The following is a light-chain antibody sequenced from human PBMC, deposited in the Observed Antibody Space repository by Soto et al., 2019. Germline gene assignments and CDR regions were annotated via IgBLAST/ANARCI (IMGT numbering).Light chain of an antibody. J-gene: IGLJ1*01. CDR1: SSDVGGYNY. V-gene: IGLV2-14*01. CDR2: EVS. Sequence: QSALTQPASVSGSPGQSITISCTGTSSDVGGYNYVSWYQQHPGKAPKLMIYEVSKRPSGVSHRFSGSKSGNTASLTISGLQAEDEADYYCSSYTSSSTVGVFGTGTKVTVL. CDR3: SSYTSSSTVGV.